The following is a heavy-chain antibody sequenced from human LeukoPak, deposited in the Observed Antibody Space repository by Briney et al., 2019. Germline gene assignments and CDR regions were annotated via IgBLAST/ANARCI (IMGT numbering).Heavy chain of an antibody. CDR3: ARLGGDGYCSSTSCFGINRFDP. CDR2: MNPNSGNT. CDR1: GYTFTIYG. D-gene: IGHD2-2*01. J-gene: IGHJ5*02. V-gene: IGHV1-8*01. Sequence: ASVTVSSTPFGYTFTIYGINWVRHAAGQGIEWLGWMNPNSGNTGYAQKFQGRVTMTRNTSISTAYMELSSLRSEDTAVYYCARLGGDGYCSSTSCFGINRFDPWGQGTLVTVSS.